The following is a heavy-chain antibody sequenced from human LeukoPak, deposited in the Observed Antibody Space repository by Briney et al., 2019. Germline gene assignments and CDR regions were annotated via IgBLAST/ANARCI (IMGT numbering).Heavy chain of an antibody. CDR2: FDPEDGET. V-gene: IGHV1-24*01. Sequence: ASVKVSCKVSGYTLTELSMHWVRQAPGEGLEWMGGFDPEDGETIYAQTFQGRVTMTEDTSTDTAYMELSSLRSEDTAVYYCARERRGDGSGWYYFDYWGQGTLVTVSS. CDR1: GYTLTELS. CDR3: ARERRGDGSGWYYFDY. D-gene: IGHD6-19*01. J-gene: IGHJ4*02.